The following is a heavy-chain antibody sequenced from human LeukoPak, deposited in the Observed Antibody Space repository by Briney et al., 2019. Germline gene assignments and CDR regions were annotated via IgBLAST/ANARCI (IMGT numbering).Heavy chain of an antibody. CDR3: AKDRPPLN. CDR1: GFTFSSYG. J-gene: IGHJ4*02. V-gene: IGHV3-30*18. Sequence: PGRSMTLSWAAAGFTFSSYGMHWVRPAQSTVLEWVAAISSDGSNKYYAGSVKGRFTISRDNSKNTLYLQMNSLRAEDTAVYYCAKDRPPLNWGQGTLVTVSS. CDR2: ISSDGSNK.